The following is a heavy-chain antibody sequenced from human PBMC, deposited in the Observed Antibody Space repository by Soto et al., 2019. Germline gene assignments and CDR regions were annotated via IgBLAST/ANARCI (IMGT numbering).Heavy chain of an antibody. V-gene: IGHV1-69*06. D-gene: IGHD3-22*01. CDR2: IIPIFGTA. J-gene: IGHJ2*01. Sequence: QVELVQSGAEVKKPGSSVKVSCQASEDTFRNYAISWVRQAPGQGLEWMGGIIPIFGTANYAQKFQGRVTITADTYASMVYFELRSLRSEDTAVYFCARTKYDSSALYYRYLGLWGRGTLVTVSS. CDR1: EDTFRNYA. CDR3: ARTKYDSSALYYRYLGL.